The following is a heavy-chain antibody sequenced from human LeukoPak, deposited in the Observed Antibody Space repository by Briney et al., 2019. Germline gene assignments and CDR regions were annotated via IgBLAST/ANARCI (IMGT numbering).Heavy chain of an antibody. D-gene: IGHD7-27*01. V-gene: IGHV4-59*02. CDR1: GGSVTDYY. CDR3: ASRKLGNDY. CDR2: IYYTGT. J-gene: IGHJ4*02. Sequence: PSETLSLTCTVSGGSVTDYYRSWIRQSPGKGLEWIGYIYYTGTSYNPSLKSRVTISADTSKNQFSLKLISVTAADTAVYYCASRKLGNDYWGQGTLVTVSS.